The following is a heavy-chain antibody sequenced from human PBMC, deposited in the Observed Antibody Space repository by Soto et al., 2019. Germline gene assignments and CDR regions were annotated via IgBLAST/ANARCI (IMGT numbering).Heavy chain of an antibody. CDR3: AREDNWNYVLDY. CDR1: GFTFDDYA. CDR2: ISSNRGSI. V-gene: IGHV3-64*02. Sequence: GGSLRLSCAASGFTFDDYAMHWVRQAPGKGLEYVSGISSNRGSIYYADSVKGRFTISRDNSKNTLYLQMGSLRAEDMAVYYCAREDNWNYVLDYWGQGTLVTVSS. D-gene: IGHD1-7*01. J-gene: IGHJ4*02.